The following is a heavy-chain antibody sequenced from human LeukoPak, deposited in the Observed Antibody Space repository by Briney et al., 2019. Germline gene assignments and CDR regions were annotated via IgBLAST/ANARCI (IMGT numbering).Heavy chain of an antibody. CDR2: IYYSGST. J-gene: IGHJ6*02. CDR3: ARDSGSSSGWHNYYYGMDV. Sequence: SQTLSVTCTVSGGSISSGDYYWSCVRQPPGKGLEWIGYIYYSGSTYYNPYRKSRVTISVDTSKNQFSLKLSSVPAEDTAVYYCARDSGSSSGWHNYYYGMDVWGQGTTVTVSS. CDR1: GGSISSGDYY. V-gene: IGHV4-30-4*01. D-gene: IGHD6-19*01.